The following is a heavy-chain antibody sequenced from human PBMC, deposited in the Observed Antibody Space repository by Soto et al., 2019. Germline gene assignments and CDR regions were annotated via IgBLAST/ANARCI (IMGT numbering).Heavy chain of an antibody. V-gene: IGHV3-74*01. J-gene: IGHJ6*03. CDR3: ARGLLEGDFWSGYYIDYYYMDV. CDR1: GFTFSSYW. D-gene: IGHD3-3*01. Sequence: PGGSLRLSCAASGFTFSSYWMHWVRQAPGKGLVWVSRINSDGSSTSYADSVKGRFTISRDNAKNTLYLQMNSLRAEDTAVYYCARGLLEGDFWSGYYIDYYYMDVWGKGTTVTVSS. CDR2: INSDGSST.